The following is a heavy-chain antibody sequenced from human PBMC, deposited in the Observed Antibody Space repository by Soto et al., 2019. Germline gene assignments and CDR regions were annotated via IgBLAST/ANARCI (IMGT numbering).Heavy chain of an antibody. CDR2: IYPGDSDT. CDR1: GYSFTDYW. Sequence: GESLKISCQVSGYSFTDYWIGWLRQRPGKVLEWMGIIYPGDSDTRYSPSFQGQVTISADKSINTAYLQWSSLKASDTAMYYCARNRIKILGAYHFWGQGTMVTVS. J-gene: IGHJ3*01. V-gene: IGHV5-51*01. CDR3: ARNRIKILGAYHF.